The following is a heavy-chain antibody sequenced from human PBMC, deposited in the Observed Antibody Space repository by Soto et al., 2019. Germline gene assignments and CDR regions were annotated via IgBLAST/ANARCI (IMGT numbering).Heavy chain of an antibody. Sequence: PGGSLRLSCAASGFTFSSYGMHWVRQAPGKGLEWVAVISYDGSNKYYADSVKGRFTISRDNSKNTLYLQMNSLRAEDTAVYYCAKGFLDGVYYYYMDVWGKGTTVTVSS. CDR1: GFTFSSYG. V-gene: IGHV3-30*18. J-gene: IGHJ6*03. CDR3: AKGFLDGVYYYYMDV. D-gene: IGHD1-1*01. CDR2: ISYDGSNK.